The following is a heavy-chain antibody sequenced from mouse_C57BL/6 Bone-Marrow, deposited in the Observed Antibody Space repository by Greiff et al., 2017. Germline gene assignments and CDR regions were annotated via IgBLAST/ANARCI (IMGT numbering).Heavy chain of an antibody. Sequence: EVKLVESGGGLVKPGGSLKLSCAASGFTFSSYAMSWVRQTPEKRLEWVATISDGGSYTYYPDNVKGRFTISRDNAKNNLYLQMSHLKSEDTAMYYCARDGYYPWFAYWGQGTLGTVSA. V-gene: IGHV5-4*01. D-gene: IGHD2-3*01. CDR2: ISDGGSYT. J-gene: IGHJ3*01. CDR3: ARDGYYPWFAY. CDR1: GFTFSSYA.